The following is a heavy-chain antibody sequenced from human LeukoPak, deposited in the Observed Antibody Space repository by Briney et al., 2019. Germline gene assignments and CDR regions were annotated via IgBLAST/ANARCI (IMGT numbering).Heavy chain of an antibody. J-gene: IGHJ4*02. CDR2: MNPNSGNT. CDR1: GYTFTSYD. D-gene: IGHD6-19*01. V-gene: IGHV1-8*03. CDR3: ARGRGSSGWYDHDY. Sequence: ASVKVSCKASGYTFTSYDINWVRQATGQGLEWMGWMNPNSGNTGYARKFQGRVTITRNTSISTAYMELSSLRSEDTAVYYCARGRGSSGWYDHDYWGQGTLVTVSS.